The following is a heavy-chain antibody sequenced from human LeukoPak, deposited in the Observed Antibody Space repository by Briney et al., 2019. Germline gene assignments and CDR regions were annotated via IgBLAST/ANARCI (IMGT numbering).Heavy chain of an antibody. CDR2: ISGDGGST. V-gene: IGHV3-43*02. CDR1: GFIFA. D-gene: IGHD6-19*01. CDR3: ARESETSGWYDY. Sequence: GGSLSFSCAAPGFIFAIHWVRQAPGTGLEWVSLISGDGGSTFYADSVRSRFTISRDNTRKSLSLQMSSLRSEDTALYYCARESETSGWYDYWGQGTLVTVSS. J-gene: IGHJ4*02.